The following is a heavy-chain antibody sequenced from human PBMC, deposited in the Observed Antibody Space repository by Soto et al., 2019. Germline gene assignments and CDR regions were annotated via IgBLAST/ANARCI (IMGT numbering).Heavy chain of an antibody. Sequence: PGGSLRLSCAASGFTFSNYAMYWVRQAPGKGLEWVALISYDGSTKYYADSVKGRFTISRDNSKNTLYLQMNSLRAEDTAVYYCAKWQQLVGSYYYYGMDVWGQGTTVTVSS. CDR1: GFTFSNYA. V-gene: IGHV3-30-3*02. D-gene: IGHD6-13*01. J-gene: IGHJ6*02. CDR3: AKWQQLVGSYYYYGMDV. CDR2: ISYDGSTK.